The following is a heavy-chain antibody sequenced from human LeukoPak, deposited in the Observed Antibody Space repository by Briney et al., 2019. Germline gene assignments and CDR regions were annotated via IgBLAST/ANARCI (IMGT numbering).Heavy chain of an antibody. D-gene: IGHD3-22*01. CDR1: GGSFSGYY. CDR3: ASHYHDSSGYYYFDY. J-gene: IGHJ4*02. V-gene: IGHV4-34*01. CDR2: INHSGST. Sequence: SETLSLTCAVYGGSFSGYYWSWIRQPPGKGLEWIGEINHSGSTNYNPSLKSRVTISVDTSKNQFSLKLSSVTAADTAVYYCASHYHDSSGYYYFDYWGQGTLVTVSS.